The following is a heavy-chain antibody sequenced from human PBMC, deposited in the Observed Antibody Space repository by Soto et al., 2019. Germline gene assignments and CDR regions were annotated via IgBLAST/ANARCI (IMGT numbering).Heavy chain of an antibody. V-gene: IGHV4-4*07. CDR2: VSTTGIT. D-gene: IGHD6-19*01. CDR1: GDSISDYY. J-gene: IGHJ5*02. CDR3: ARTPPIAVAGAGWFDP. Sequence: SETLSLTCTVSGDSISDYYWSWIRQPAGKGLEWIGRVSTTGITDYSPSLKSRVTMSIDTSKKQFSLKLNSVNAADTAVYYCARTPPIAVAGAGWFDPWGQGTLVTVS.